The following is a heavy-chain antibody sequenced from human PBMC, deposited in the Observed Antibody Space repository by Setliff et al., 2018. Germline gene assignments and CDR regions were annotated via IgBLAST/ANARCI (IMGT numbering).Heavy chain of an antibody. V-gene: IGHV3-7*01. CDR1: GFTFSSYW. D-gene: IGHD3-3*01. CDR2: INQDGSEK. CDR3: ARDRGAIFVPYYYMDV. J-gene: IGHJ6*03. Sequence: LRLSCAASGFTFSSYWMSWVRQAPGKGLEWVANINQDGSEKYYVDSVRGRFTISRDNAKNSLYLQMNSLRAEDTAVYYCARDRGAIFVPYYYMDVWGKGTTVTVSS.